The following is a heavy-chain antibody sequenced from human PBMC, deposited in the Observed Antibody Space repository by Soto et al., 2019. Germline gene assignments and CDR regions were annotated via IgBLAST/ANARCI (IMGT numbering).Heavy chain of an antibody. CDR3: ARAEYRSSGYGGERPTVGFDY. Sequence: GASVKVSCKASGGTFSSYAISWVRQAPGQGLEWMGGIIPIFGTANYAQKFQGRVTITADESTSTAYMELSSLRSEDTAVYYCARAEYRSSGYGGERPTVGFDYWGQGNLVTVYS. CDR1: GGTFSSYA. V-gene: IGHV1-69*13. J-gene: IGHJ4*02. CDR2: IIPIFGTA. D-gene: IGHD6-13*01.